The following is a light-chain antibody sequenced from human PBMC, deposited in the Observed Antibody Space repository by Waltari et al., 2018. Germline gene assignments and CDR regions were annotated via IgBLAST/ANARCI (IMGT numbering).Light chain of an antibody. CDR3: QAWDSNTGV. J-gene: IGLJ3*02. Sequence: SYELTQPPSVSVSPGQTARLTCSGDKLGDKYVYWYQQKAGQSPVLVMFQDTKRPSGIPERFSGSNSGNTATLTISGTRAMDEADYYCQAWDSNTGVFGGGTKLTVL. CDR1: KLGDKY. CDR2: QDT. V-gene: IGLV3-1*01.